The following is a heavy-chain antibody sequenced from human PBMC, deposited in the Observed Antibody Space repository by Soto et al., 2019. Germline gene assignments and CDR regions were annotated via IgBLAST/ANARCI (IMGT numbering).Heavy chain of an antibody. V-gene: IGHV4-4*02. CDR3: ARGKPSGYRNGPQNFSYYGLDV. Sequence: SETLSLTCAVSGGSISSSNWWSWVRQPPGKGMEWIGEIYHSGSTNYNPYLKSRATISVDKSKNQFSLKLSSVTAAETAVYFCARGKPSGYRNGPQNFSYYGLDVWGPGTTVTVSS. CDR2: IYHSGST. J-gene: IGHJ6*02. D-gene: IGHD5-18*01. CDR1: GGSISSSNW.